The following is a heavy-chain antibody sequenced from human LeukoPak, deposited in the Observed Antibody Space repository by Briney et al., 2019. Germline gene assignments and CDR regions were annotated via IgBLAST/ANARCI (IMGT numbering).Heavy chain of an antibody. CDR2: IYYRGTT. CDR1: GXSISPHH. CDR3: ARIQPSCPGLGFCSFDI. D-gene: IGHD3-3*01. J-gene: IGHJ3*02. V-gene: IGHV4-59*11. Sequence: SETLSLTCSVSGXSISPHHWTWIRQAPGEGREWMGYIYYRGTTNYSPSLKNRLTMSVDTSKNQISLKLTSVTAADTAVYYCARIQPSCPGLGFCSFDIWGQGTLATVSS.